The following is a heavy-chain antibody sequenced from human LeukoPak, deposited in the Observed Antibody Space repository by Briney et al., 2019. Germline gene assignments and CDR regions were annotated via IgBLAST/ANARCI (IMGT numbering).Heavy chain of an antibody. V-gene: IGHV4-59*01. D-gene: IGHD1-26*01. J-gene: IGHJ4*02. Sequence: SETLSLTCTVYGGSISSYYWSWIRQPPGKGLEWIGYIFYSGSTNYNPSLESRVTISVDTSKNQFSLKLSSVTAADTAVYFCARHSGISFDYWGQGALVTVSS. CDR1: GGSISSYY. CDR2: IFYSGST. CDR3: ARHSGISFDY.